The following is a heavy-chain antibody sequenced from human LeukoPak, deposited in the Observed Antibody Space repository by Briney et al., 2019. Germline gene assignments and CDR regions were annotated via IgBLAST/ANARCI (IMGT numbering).Heavy chain of an antibody. Sequence: GGSLRLSCAASGFTFSSYSMNWVRQAPGKGLEWVSYISSSSSTIYYADSVKGRFTISRDNAKNSLYLQMNSLRAEDTAVYYCAREYTVLYDFWSGYSYWGQGTLVTVSS. D-gene: IGHD3-3*01. CDR1: GFTFSSYS. CDR2: ISSSSSTI. J-gene: IGHJ4*02. CDR3: AREYTVLYDFWSGYSY. V-gene: IGHV3-48*01.